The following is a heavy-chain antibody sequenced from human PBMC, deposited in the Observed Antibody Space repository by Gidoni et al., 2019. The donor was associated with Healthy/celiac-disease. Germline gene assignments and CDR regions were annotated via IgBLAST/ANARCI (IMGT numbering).Heavy chain of an antibody. J-gene: IGHJ4*02. CDR1: GFSLSTSGMC. Sequence: QVTLRESGPALVKPTQTLTLTCTFSGFSLSTSGMCVSWIRQPPGKALEWLALIDWDDDKYYSTSLKTRLTISKDTSKNQVVLTMTNMDPVDTATYYCARINALPGVQGFDYWGQGTLVTVSS. CDR3: ARINALPGVQGFDY. CDR2: IDWDDDK. V-gene: IGHV2-70*01. D-gene: IGHD3-10*01.